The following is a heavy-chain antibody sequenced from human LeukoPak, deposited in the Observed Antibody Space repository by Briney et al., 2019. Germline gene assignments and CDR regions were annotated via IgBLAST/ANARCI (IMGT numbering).Heavy chain of an antibody. CDR1: GGSISSYY. J-gene: IGHJ4*02. V-gene: IGHV4-59*01. CDR3: ARAKGGSYEKGRFDY. CDR2: IYYSGST. Sequence: SETLSLTCTVSGGSISSYYWSWIRQPPGKGLEWIGYIYYSGSTNYNPSLKSRVTISVDTSKNQFSLKLSSVTAADTAVYYCARAKGGSYEKGRFDYWGQGTLVTVSS. D-gene: IGHD1-26*01.